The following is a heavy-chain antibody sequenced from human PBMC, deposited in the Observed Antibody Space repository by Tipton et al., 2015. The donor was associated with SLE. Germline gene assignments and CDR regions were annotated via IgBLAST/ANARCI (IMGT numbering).Heavy chain of an antibody. V-gene: IGHV1-2*02. D-gene: IGHD1-14*01. CDR1: GYTSSDHY. CDR3: ARDYTREASGTLGPHPSSHVFDS. Sequence: QLVQSGAEVKKPGDSMKVSCKASGYTSSDHYVHWVRQAPGQGLEWMGWIHPNSGDTEYVEKFQGRVTMTRDTSIGTAYMELSRLRSDDTAVYYCARDYTREASGTLGPHPSSHVFDSWGQGALVAVSS. J-gene: IGHJ4*02. CDR2: IHPNSGDT.